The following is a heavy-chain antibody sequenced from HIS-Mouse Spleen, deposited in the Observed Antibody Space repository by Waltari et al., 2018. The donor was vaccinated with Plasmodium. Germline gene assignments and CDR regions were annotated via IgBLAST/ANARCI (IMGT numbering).Heavy chain of an antibody. D-gene: IGHD3-10*01. CDR3: ARGLRGHYWYFDL. J-gene: IGHJ2*01. CDR1: GGSFSGYY. V-gene: IGHV4-34*01. Sequence: QVQLQQWGAGLLKPSETLSLTCAVYGGSFSGYYWSWIRQPPGKGLEWIGEINHSGSTNYNPSLKSRVTISVDTSKNQFSLKLSSVTAAETAVYYCARGLRGHYWYFDLWGRGTLVTVSS. CDR2: INHSGST.